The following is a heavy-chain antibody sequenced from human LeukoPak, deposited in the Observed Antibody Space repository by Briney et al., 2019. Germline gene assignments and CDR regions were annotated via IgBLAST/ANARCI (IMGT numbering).Heavy chain of an antibody. CDR2: IKPNSGGT. CDR3: ARPSGGSLRDGFDI. CDR1: GYTFTAYY. J-gene: IGHJ3*02. D-gene: IGHD1-26*01. V-gene: IGHV1-2*02. Sequence: ASVKVSCKASGYTFTAYYIHWVRQAPGQGLEWMGWIKPNSGGTNYAQKFQGGVTMTRDTSISTAYMELSSLRSDDTAVYYCARPSGGSLRDGFDIWGQGTMVTVSS.